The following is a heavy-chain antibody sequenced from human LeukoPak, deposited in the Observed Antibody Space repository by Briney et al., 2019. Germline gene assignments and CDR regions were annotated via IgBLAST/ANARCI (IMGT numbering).Heavy chain of an antibody. CDR2: ISWNSGSI. Sequence: PGGSLRLSCAASGFTFDDYAMHWVRQAPGKGLEWVSGISWNSGSIGYADSVKGRFTISRDNAKNSLYLQMNSLRAEDTAVYYCARDGDIVVVPAYYMDVWGKGTTVTVSS. V-gene: IGHV3-9*01. CDR1: GFTFDDYA. CDR3: ARDGDIVVVPAYYMDV. D-gene: IGHD2-2*01. J-gene: IGHJ6*03.